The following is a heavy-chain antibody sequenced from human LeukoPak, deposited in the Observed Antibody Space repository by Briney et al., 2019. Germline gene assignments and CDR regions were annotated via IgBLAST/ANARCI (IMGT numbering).Heavy chain of an antibody. CDR1: XGTXXSYT. D-gene: IGHD2-2*01. Sequence: SCKAXXGTXXSYTISWVRQAPGRGLEGMGRIIPILGIANYAQKFQGRVTITADKYTSTAYMEMSRLRSEETGVYYCARGLHHIVLVPAAIEEGDYWGQGTLVTVSS. CDR2: IIPILGIA. CDR3: ARGLHHIVLVPAAIEEGDY. V-gene: IGHV1-69*02. J-gene: IGHJ4*02.